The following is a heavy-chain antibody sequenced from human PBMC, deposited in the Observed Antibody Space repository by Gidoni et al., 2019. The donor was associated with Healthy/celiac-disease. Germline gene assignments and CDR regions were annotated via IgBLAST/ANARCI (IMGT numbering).Heavy chain of an antibody. CDR3: ARIAAAGTPYYYYGMDV. D-gene: IGHD6-13*01. CDR1: GYTFTSSG. CDR2: ISAYNGNT. Sequence: QVQLVQSGAEVKKPGASVTVSCKASGYTFTSSGISWVRQAPGQGLEWMGWISAYNGNTNYAQKLQGRVNMTTDTSTSTAYRELRSLRSDDTAVYYCARIAAAGTPYYYYGMDVWGQGTTVTVSS. J-gene: IGHJ6*02. V-gene: IGHV1-18*01.